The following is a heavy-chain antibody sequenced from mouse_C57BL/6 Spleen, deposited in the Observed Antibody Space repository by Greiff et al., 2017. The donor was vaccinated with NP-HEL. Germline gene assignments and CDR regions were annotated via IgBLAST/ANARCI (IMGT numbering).Heavy chain of an antibody. D-gene: IGHD2-3*01. CDR2: ISSGSSTI. Sequence: EVMLVESGGGLVKPGGSLKLSCAASGFTFSDYGMHWVRQAPEKGLEWVAYISSGSSTIYYADTVKGRFTISRDNAKNTLFLQMTSLRSEDTAMYYCARTGWLLLYWYFDVWGTGTTVTVSS. V-gene: IGHV5-17*01. CDR1: GFTFSDYG. CDR3: ARTGWLLLYWYFDV. J-gene: IGHJ1*03.